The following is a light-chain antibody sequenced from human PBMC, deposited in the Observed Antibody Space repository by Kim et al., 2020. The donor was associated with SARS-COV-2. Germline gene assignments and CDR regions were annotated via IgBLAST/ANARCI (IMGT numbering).Light chain of an antibody. CDR2: DVT. J-gene: IGLJ3*02. V-gene: IGLV7-46*01. CDR1: TGAVTSAHW. Sequence: PGGTVTLTCGSSTGAVTSAHWPYWFQRKPGQVPRTLIYDVTSKHSWTPARFSGSLLGGKAALTLSGAQPEDEAEYYCLLSYSDAWVFGGGTQLTVL. CDR3: LLSYSDAWV.